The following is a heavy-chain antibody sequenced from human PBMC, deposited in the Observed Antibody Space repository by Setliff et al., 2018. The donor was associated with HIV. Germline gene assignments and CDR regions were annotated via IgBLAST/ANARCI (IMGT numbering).Heavy chain of an antibody. J-gene: IGHJ4*02. D-gene: IGHD3-10*01. CDR1: GGSISTYY. Sequence: SETLSLTCTVSGGSISTYYWSWIRQPPGKGLEWIGSIYFTGSSDNNPSLKSRITISLDTSKSHFSLKLHSVTAADTAVYHCARIKAFGSGSYPLDFWGQGTPVTVSS. CDR3: ARIKAFGSGSYPLDF. CDR2: IYFTGSS. V-gene: IGHV4-59*08.